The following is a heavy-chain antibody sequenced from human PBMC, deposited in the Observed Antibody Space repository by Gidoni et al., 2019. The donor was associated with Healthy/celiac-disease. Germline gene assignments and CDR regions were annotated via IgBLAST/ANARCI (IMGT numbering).Heavy chain of an antibody. CDR3: ARDMVVYAFAFDI. CDR1: GFTFSSYG. CDR2: IWYDGSNK. J-gene: IGHJ3*02. V-gene: IGHV3-33*01. D-gene: IGHD2-8*02. Sequence: QVQLVESGGGVVQPGRSLRLVCAASGFTFSSYGMHWVRQAPGKGLEWVAVIWYDGSNKYYADSVKGRFTISRDNSKNTLYLQMNSLRAEDTAVYYCARDMVVYAFAFDIWGQGTMVTVSS.